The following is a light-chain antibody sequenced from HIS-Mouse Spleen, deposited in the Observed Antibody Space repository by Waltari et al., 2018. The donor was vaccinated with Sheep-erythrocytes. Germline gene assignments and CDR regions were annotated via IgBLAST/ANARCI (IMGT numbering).Light chain of an antibody. J-gene: IGLJ1*01. CDR1: NIGSKS. CDR2: GDS. Sequence: SYVLTQPPSVSVAPGKTARITCGGNNIGSKSVHWYQQKPGQAPVLVVYGDSDRPSGIHERFSGSNSGNTATLTISRVEAGDEADYYCQVWDSSSDHYVFGTGTKVTVL. CDR3: QVWDSSSDHYV. V-gene: IGLV3-21*03.